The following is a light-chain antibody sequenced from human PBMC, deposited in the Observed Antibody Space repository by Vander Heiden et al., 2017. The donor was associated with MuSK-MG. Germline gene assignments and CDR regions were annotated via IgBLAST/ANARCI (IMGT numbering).Light chain of an antibody. V-gene: IGLV1-47*01. CDR3: AAWDDSLSGWV. CDR1: SSNIGSNY. CDR2: MNN. Sequence: QSVLTQPPSASGTPGQWVTISCSGSSSNIGSNYVYWYQQLPGTAPKLLFDMNNQRPSGVPDRFSGSKSGTSASLAISGLRSEDEADDDGAAWDDSLSGWVFGGGTKLTVL. J-gene: IGLJ2*01.